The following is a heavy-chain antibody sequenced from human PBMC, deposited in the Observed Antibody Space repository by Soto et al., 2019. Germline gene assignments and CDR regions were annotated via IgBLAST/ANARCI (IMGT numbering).Heavy chain of an antibody. V-gene: IGHV3-23*01. J-gene: IGHJ4*02. CDR1: GFTFTSYA. CDR3: TKDRNSGGACYNY. CDR2: ISGSDNSK. Sequence: GGSLRLSCAASGFTFTSYAMNWVRQAPGKGLEWVSAISGSDNSKYNADSVKGRFTISRDNSKNTAYLQMSSLMAEARAIYYCTKDRNSGGACYNYWGQGTLVTVSS. D-gene: IGHD2-15*01.